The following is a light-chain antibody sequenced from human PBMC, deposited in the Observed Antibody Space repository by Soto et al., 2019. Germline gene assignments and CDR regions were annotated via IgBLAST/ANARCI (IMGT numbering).Light chain of an antibody. CDR2: EVS. V-gene: IGLV2-18*02. J-gene: IGLJ1*01. CDR3: SSYTTSITFV. CDR1: TSDVGSYNR. Sequence: QSALTQPPPVSGSPGQSVTFSGTGTTSDVGSYNRVSWYQQPPGTAPKLMIYEVSNRPSGVPDRFSGSKSGNTASLTISGLQPEDEADYYCSSYTTSITFVFGTGTKLTVL.